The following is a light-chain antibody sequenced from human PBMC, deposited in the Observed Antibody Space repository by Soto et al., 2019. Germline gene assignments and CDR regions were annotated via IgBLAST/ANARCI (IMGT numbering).Light chain of an antibody. Sequence: EVVMTQSPATLSVSPGERATLSCRASQTVTSNLAWYQQKPGRSPRLLLSGASTRATGIPARFSGSGSGAEFTLTISRLQSEDLAVYYCQQYNDWPRTFGQGTKV. J-gene: IGKJ1*01. CDR2: GAS. V-gene: IGKV3-15*01. CDR3: QQYNDWPRT. CDR1: QTVTSN.